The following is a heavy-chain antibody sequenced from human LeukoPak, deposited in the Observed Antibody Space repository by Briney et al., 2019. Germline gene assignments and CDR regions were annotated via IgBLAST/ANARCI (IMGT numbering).Heavy chain of an antibody. J-gene: IGHJ4*02. CDR2: ISWAGGDT. CDR1: GFSFDDYA. CDR3: AKDMYASGWYPNFDY. Sequence: PGGSLRLSCAASGFSFDDYAMHWVRQAPGKGLEWVSLISWAGGDTYYADSVKGRFTISRDNSKNSLYLQMNSLRPEDTALYYCAKDMYASGWYPNFDYWGQGTLVTVSS. D-gene: IGHD6-19*01. V-gene: IGHV3-43D*03.